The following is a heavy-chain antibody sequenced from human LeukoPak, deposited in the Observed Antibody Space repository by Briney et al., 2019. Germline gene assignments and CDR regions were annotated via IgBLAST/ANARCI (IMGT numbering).Heavy chain of an antibody. CDR3: ATWAYHYDILTGYYKPPYYYYYMDV. CDR1: GYTFTSYG. CDR2: ISAYSGNT. D-gene: IGHD3-9*01. V-gene: IGHV1-18*01. Sequence: ASVKVSCKASGYTFTSYGISWVRQAPGQGLEWMGWISAYSGNTNYAQKLQRRVTMPTATSTSTAYMELRSLRSDDTAVYYCATWAYHYDILTGYYKPPYYYYYMDVWGKGTTVTVSS. J-gene: IGHJ6*03.